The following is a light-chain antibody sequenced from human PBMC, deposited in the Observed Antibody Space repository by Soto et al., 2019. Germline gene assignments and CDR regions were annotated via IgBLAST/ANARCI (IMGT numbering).Light chain of an antibody. Sequence: DIQMTQSPSTLSASVGDRATITCRASQSISSWLTWYQQKPGKAPKLLIYTASSLQSGVPSRFSGSGSGTDFTLTISSLQPEDFATYYCQQSYSTPRTFGQGTKVDIK. CDR2: TAS. CDR3: QQSYSTPRT. V-gene: IGKV1-39*01. CDR1: QSISSW. J-gene: IGKJ1*01.